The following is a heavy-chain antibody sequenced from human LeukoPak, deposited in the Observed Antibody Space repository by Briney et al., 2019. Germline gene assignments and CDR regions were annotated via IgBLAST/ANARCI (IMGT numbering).Heavy chain of an antibody. J-gene: IGHJ4*02. D-gene: IGHD5-12*01. Sequence: GGSLRLSCAASGFTFSSYSMNWVRQAPGKGLEWVSSISSSSSYIYYADSVKGRFTISRDNAKNSLYLQMNSLRAEDTAVYYCASGVATLAVNFDYWGQGTLVTVSS. CDR2: ISSSSSYI. CDR3: ASGVATLAVNFDY. V-gene: IGHV3-21*01. CDR1: GFTFSSYS.